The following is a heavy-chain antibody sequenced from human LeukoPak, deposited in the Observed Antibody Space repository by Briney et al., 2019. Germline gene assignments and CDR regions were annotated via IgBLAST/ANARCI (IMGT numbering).Heavy chain of an antibody. J-gene: IGHJ6*02. CDR2: IIPIFGTA. CDR1: GGTFSSYA. Sequence: ASVKVSCKASGGTFSSYAISWVRQAPGQGLEWMGGIIPIFGTANYAQKFQGRVTITADESTSTAYMELSSLRSEDTAVYYCARAGSPYYDILTGGNGIEGYYYGMDVWGQGTTVTVSS. V-gene: IGHV1-69*01. CDR3: ARAGSPYYDILTGGNGIEGYYYGMDV. D-gene: IGHD3-9*01.